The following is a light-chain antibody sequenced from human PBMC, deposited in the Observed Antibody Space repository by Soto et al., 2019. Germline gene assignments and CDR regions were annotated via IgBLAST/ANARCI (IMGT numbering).Light chain of an antibody. V-gene: IGKV1-5*03. CDR2: KAS. J-gene: IGKJ2*01. Sequence: DIQMTQSPSTLSASVGDRVTITCRASQSISSWLAWYQQKPGKAPKLLIYKASSLESGVPSRFSCSGSGTEITLTISSLQPDDFATYYCQQYNSLSTFGQGTKLEIK. CDR1: QSISSW. CDR3: QQYNSLST.